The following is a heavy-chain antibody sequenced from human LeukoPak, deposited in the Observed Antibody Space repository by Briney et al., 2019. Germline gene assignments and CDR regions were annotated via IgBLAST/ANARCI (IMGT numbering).Heavy chain of an antibody. CDR1: GFTFSSYG. Sequence: PGGSLRLSCAASGFTFSSYGMHWVRQAPGKGLEWVAVIWYDGSNKYYADSVKGRFTISRDNSKNTLYLQMNSLRAEDTAVYYCARDSSPFSTYREHCASYWGQGTLVTVSS. CDR2: IWYDGSNK. V-gene: IGHV3-33*08. CDR3: ARDSSPFSTYREHCASY. D-gene: IGHD1-26*01. J-gene: IGHJ4*02.